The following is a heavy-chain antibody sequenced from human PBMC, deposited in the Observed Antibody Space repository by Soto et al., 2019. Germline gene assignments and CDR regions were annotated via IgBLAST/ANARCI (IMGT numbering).Heavy chain of an antibody. V-gene: IGHV3-21*01. Sequence: GGSLRLSCAASGFTFSSYSMNWVRQAPGKGLEWVSSISSSSSYIYYGDSVKGRFTISRDNAKNSLYLQMNSLRAEDTAVYYCARDYEYGSGSYYNGYWGYYYGMDVWGQGTTVTVSS. CDR3: ARDYEYGSGSYYNGYWGYYYGMDV. J-gene: IGHJ6*02. CDR1: GFTFSSYS. D-gene: IGHD3-10*01. CDR2: ISSSSSYI.